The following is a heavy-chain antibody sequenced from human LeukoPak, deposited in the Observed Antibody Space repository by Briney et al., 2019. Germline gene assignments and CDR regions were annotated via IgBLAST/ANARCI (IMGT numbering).Heavy chain of an antibody. CDR2: IYSGGST. J-gene: IGHJ4*02. D-gene: IGHD6-19*01. Sequence: LPGGSLRLSCAASGFTVSSNYMSWVRQAPGKGLEWVSVIYSGGSTYYADSVKGRFTISRDNSKNTLYLQMNSLRAEDTAVYYCASRSGWYDLVFDYWGQGTLVTVSS. CDR1: GFTVSSNY. V-gene: IGHV3-53*01. CDR3: ASRSGWYDLVFDY.